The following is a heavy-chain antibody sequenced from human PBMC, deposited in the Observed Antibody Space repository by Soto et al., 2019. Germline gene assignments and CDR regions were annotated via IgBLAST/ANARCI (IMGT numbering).Heavy chain of an antibody. Sequence: GGSLGLSCAASGFTFGSYWMSWVRQAPGKGLEWVANIKQDGSEKYYVDSVKGRFTISRDNAKNTLYLQMNSLRAEDTAVYYCSNYKSNYVLHPAFDSWGQGTLAAFSS. J-gene: IGHJ4*02. CDR3: SNYKSNYVLHPAFDS. D-gene: IGHD1-26*01. CDR2: IKQDGSEK. V-gene: IGHV3-7*01. CDR1: GFTFGSYW.